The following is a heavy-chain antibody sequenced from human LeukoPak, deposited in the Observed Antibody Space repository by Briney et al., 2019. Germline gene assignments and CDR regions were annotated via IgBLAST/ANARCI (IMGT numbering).Heavy chain of an antibody. D-gene: IGHD6-13*01. CDR1: GFTFSSYA. J-gene: IGHJ3*01. V-gene: IGHV3-30*04. CDR2: ISYDGSNK. Sequence: GGSLRLSCAASGFTFSSYAMHWVRQAPGKGLEWVAVISYDGSNKYYADSVKGRFTISRDNSKNTLYLQMNSLRAEDTAVYYCARDSGGSSWPWGQGTMVTVSS. CDR3: ARDSGGSSWP.